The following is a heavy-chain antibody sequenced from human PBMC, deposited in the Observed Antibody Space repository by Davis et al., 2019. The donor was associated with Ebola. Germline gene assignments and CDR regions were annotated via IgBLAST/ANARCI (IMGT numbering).Heavy chain of an antibody. J-gene: IGHJ6*02. Sequence: GESLKISCAASGFTFSSYSMNWVRQAPGKGLEWVSSISSSSSYIYYADSVKGRFTISRDNAKNSLYLQMNSLRAEDTAVYYCARDGIYGMDVWGQGTTVTVSS. D-gene: IGHD1-26*01. CDR3: ARDGIYGMDV. CDR2: ISSSSSYI. CDR1: GFTFSSYS. V-gene: IGHV3-21*01.